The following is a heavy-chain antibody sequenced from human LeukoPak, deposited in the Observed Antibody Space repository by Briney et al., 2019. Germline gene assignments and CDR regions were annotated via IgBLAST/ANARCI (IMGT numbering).Heavy chain of an antibody. CDR3: ARGLHFRVHDSSDYYPY. J-gene: IGHJ4*02. D-gene: IGHD3-22*01. V-gene: IGHV3-30*02. CDR1: GFTFSNYG. CDR2: IRFDGSTK. Sequence: GGSLRLSCATSGFTFSNYGMHWVRQAPGKGLEWVAFIRFDGSTKYYADSVKGRFTISRDNAKNSLYLQMNSLRAEDTAVYYCARGLHFRVHDSSDYYPYWGQGTLVTVSS.